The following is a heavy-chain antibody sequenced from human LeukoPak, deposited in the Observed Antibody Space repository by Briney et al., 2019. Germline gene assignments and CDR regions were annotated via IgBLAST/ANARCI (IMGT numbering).Heavy chain of an antibody. Sequence: GGSLRLSCAASGFTFSSYGMSWVRQAPGKGLECVSAISGSGGSTYYADSVKGRFTISRDNSKNTLYLQMNSLRAEDTAVYYCAKSFNYCDSSGLSNPTDYWGQGTLVTVSS. D-gene: IGHD3-22*01. V-gene: IGHV3-23*01. CDR1: GFTFSSYG. J-gene: IGHJ4*02. CDR2: ISGSGGST. CDR3: AKSFNYCDSSGLSNPTDY.